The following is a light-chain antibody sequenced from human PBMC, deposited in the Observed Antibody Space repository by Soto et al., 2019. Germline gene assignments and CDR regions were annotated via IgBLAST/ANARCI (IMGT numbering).Light chain of an antibody. CDR3: QQYNKWPPA. CDR2: DAS. Sequence: EIVMTQSPATLSVSTGEIATLSCRASQSVNSNLAWYQQKPGQAPRLLIYDASTRATGIPARFSGSGSGTEFTLTISSLQSEDFAVYYCQQYNKWPPAFGGVTKVEI. J-gene: IGKJ4*01. V-gene: IGKV3-15*01. CDR1: QSVNSN.